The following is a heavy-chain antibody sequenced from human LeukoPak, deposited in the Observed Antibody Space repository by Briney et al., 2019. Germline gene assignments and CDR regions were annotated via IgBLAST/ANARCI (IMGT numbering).Heavy chain of an antibody. D-gene: IGHD6-6*01. J-gene: IGHJ4*02. Sequence: ASVKVSCKASGYTFTSYDINWVRQATGQGLEWMGWMNPNSGNTGYAQKFQGRVTITGNTSISTAYMELSSLRSEDTAVYYCARVNGIAARMLGYWGQGTLVTVSS. CDR3: ARVNGIAARMLGY. V-gene: IGHV1-8*03. CDR2: MNPNSGNT. CDR1: GYTFTSYD.